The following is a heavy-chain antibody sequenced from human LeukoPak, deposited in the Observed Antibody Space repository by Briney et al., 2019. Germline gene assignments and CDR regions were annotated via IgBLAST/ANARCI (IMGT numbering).Heavy chain of an antibody. V-gene: IGHV5-51*01. CDR3: ARHPNYFRGGTWYSSNYFDY. CDR2: IYPSDSDT. CDR1: GYTFSSYW. D-gene: IGHD1-14*01. J-gene: IGHJ4*02. Sequence: GESLQMSCKGSGYTFSSYWIGWVRQMPGEGLEWMGIIYPSDSDTRCRPAFQGKVSISADKSISTAYLQGSSLKTSDSAMYYCARHPNYFRGGTWYSSNYFDYWGQGTLVSVSS.